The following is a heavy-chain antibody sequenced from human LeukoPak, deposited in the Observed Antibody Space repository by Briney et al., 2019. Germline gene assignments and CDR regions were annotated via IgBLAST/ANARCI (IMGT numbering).Heavy chain of an antibody. CDR2: IYPNSGAT. Sequence: GASVKVSCKASGYTFTGFYMHWVRQAPGQGLEWMGYIYPNSGATKYAQKFQGRVTLTRDTSISTAYMELSGLRSDDTAVYYCGTLLPNGPFDYWGQGSLVTVSS. J-gene: IGHJ4*02. CDR3: GTLLPNGPFDY. V-gene: IGHV1-2*02. CDR1: GYTFTGFY.